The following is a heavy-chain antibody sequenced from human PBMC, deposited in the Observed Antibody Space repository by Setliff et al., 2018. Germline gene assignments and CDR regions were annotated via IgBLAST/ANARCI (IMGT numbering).Heavy chain of an antibody. D-gene: IGHD6-13*01. J-gene: IGHJ4*02. CDR3: AKDHRGAHSTNWYAPYY. CDR2: ISGSGGST. Sequence: GGSLRLSCAASGFTFTNYAMTWVRQAPGKGLQWVSAISGSGGSTYYADSVKGRFTISRDNSKSTLYLQMNSLRAEDTAVYYCAKDHRGAHSTNWYAPYYWGQGTLVTVSS. CDR1: GFTFTNYA. V-gene: IGHV3-23*01.